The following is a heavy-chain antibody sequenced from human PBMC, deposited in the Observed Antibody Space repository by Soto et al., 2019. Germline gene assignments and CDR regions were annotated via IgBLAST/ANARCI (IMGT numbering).Heavy chain of an antibody. CDR2: FHSSGAT. D-gene: IGHD3-10*01. V-gene: IGHV4-30-4*01. Sequence: QVQLQESGPGLVKPSQTLSLTCTVSGGSTSSADYYWSWIRQPPGKGLEWIGYFHSSGATYKDPSLKSRVTISVDTSKNQISLKLDSVTAADTAVYYCASIWFGDFDYWGHGTLVTVSS. CDR1: GGSTSSADYY. CDR3: ASIWFGDFDY. J-gene: IGHJ4*01.